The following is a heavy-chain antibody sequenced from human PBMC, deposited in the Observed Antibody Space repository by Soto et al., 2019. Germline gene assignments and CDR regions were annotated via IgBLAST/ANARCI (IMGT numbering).Heavy chain of an antibody. D-gene: IGHD2-2*01. J-gene: IGHJ4*02. Sequence: GESLKISCKGYGYSFTSYWISWVRQMPGKGVEWMGRIDPSDSYTNYSPSFQGHVTISADKSISTAYLQWSSLKASDTAMYYCAIPASQQANDYWGQGTLLTVSS. V-gene: IGHV5-10-1*01. CDR2: IDPSDSYT. CDR3: AIPASQQANDY. CDR1: GYSFTSYW.